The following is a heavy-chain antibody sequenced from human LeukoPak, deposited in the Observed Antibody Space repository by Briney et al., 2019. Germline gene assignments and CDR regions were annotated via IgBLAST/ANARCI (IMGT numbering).Heavy chain of an antibody. CDR2: IYYSGST. Sequence: PSETLSLTCAVSGGSISSGGYSWRWVRQPPGKGLGWIGYIYYSGSTYYSPSLKSRVTISIDTSKNRFSLNLDSVTAADTAVYYCARKHRSTYYYADWGQGTLVTVSS. V-gene: IGHV4-30-4*08. D-gene: IGHD1-14*01. J-gene: IGHJ4*02. CDR3: ARKHRSTYYYAD. CDR1: GGSISSGGYS.